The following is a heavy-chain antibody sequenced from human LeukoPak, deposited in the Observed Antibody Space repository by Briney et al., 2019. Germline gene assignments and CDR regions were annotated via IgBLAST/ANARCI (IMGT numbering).Heavy chain of an antibody. CDR3: ATQGYFDSSGYYYFDVDY. J-gene: IGHJ4*02. Sequence: SETLSLTCTVSGGSISSYYWSWIRQPPGKGLEWIGYIHYSGSTNYNPSLKSRVTISVDTSKNQFSLKLSSVTAADTAVYYCATQGYFDSSGYYYFDVDYWGQGTLVTVSS. V-gene: IGHV4-59*08. D-gene: IGHD3-22*01. CDR1: GGSISSYY. CDR2: IHYSGST.